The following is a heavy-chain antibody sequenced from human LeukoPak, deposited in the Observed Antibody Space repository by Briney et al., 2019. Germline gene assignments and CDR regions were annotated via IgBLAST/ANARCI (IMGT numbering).Heavy chain of an antibody. CDR3: TAHCSSTSCYQNYYYYGMDV. V-gene: IGHV1-69*01. J-gene: IGHJ6*02. CDR2: IIPIFGTA. D-gene: IGHD2-2*01. CDR1: GGTFSSYA. Sequence: ASVKVSCKASGGTFSSYAISWVRQAPGQGLEWMGGIIPIFGTANYAQKFQGRVTITADESTSTAYMELSSLRSEDTAVYYCTAHCSSTSCYQNYYYYGMDVWGQGTTVTVS.